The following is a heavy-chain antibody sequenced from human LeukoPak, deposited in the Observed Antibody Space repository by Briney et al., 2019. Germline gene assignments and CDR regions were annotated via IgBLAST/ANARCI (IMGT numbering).Heavy chain of an antibody. V-gene: IGHV3-30-3*01. J-gene: IGHJ3*02. CDR1: GFTFSSYA. D-gene: IGHD1-26*01. Sequence: QAGGSLRLSCAASGFTFSSYAMHCVRQAPGKGLEWVAVISYDGSNKYYADSVKGRFTISRDNSKNTLYLQMNSLRAEDTAVYYCARDKPRPGIVGATTGNAFDIWGQGTMVTVSS. CDR2: ISYDGSNK. CDR3: ARDKPRPGIVGATTGNAFDI.